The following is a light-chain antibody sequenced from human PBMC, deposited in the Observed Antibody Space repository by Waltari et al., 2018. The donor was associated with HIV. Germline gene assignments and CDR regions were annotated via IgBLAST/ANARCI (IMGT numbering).Light chain of an antibody. J-gene: IGLJ2*01. Sequence: QSVLTQPPSVSAAPGQKGTISCSGSSSNIGTHYVSWYQQLPGTAPKLLIYDNNKRPSGIPDRFSGTKSGTSATLGITGLQTGDEADYYCGTWDSSLSALFGGGTKLTVL. CDR3: GTWDSSLSAL. CDR2: DNN. CDR1: SSNIGTHY. V-gene: IGLV1-51*01.